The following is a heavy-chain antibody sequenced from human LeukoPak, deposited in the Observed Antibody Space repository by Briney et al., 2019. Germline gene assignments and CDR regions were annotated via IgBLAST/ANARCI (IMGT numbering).Heavy chain of an antibody. Sequence: PGGSLRLSCAASGFTFSGYGMHWVRQTPGKGLEWVAVISYDGSNQYYADPVKGRFTISRDNSKNTMYLQMNSLRAEDTAMYYCAKDGGGLTYYFDQWGQGTLVTVSS. D-gene: IGHD2-15*01. J-gene: IGHJ4*02. CDR1: GFTFSGYG. CDR2: ISYDGSNQ. CDR3: AKDGGGLTYYFDQ. V-gene: IGHV3-30*18.